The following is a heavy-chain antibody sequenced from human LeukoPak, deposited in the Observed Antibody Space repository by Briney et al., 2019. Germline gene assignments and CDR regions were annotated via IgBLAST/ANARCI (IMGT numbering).Heavy chain of an antibody. V-gene: IGHV4-34*01. D-gene: IGHD3-10*01. J-gene: IGHJ4*02. CDR2: INHSGST. Sequence: SETLSLTCAVYGGSFSGYYWSWIRQPPGKGLEWIGEINHSGSTNYNPSLKSRVTISVDTSKNQFSLKLSSVTAADTAVYYCARVSQLHYFDYWGQGTLVTVSS. CDR1: GGSFSGYY. CDR3: ARVSQLHYFDY.